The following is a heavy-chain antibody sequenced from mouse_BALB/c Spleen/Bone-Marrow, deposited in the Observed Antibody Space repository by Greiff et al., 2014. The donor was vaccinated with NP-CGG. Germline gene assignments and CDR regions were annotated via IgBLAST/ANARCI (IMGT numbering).Heavy chain of an antibody. CDR1: GYTFTSYW. V-gene: IGHV1S22*01. CDR2: IYPGSGST. Sequence: LQQSGSELVRPGASVKLSCKASGYTFTSYWMHWVKQRPGQGLEWIGNIYPGSGSTNYDEKFKSKATLTVDTSSSTAYMQLSSLTSEDSAVYYCTRDYDWVPDYWGQGTTLTVYS. D-gene: IGHD1-1*01. J-gene: IGHJ2*01. CDR3: TRDYDWVPDY.